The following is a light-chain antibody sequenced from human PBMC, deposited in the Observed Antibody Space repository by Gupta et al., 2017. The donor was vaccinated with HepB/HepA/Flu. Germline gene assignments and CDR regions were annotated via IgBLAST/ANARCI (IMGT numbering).Light chain of an antibody. J-gene: IGKJ4*01. V-gene: IGKV1-9*01. Sequence: IQLTQSPSLLSASVGDKVTITCRASQGISSYLAWYQQKPGKAPKLLIYAASTLKSGVPSRFSGSGSGTEFTLTISSLQPEDFATYYCQQVNSYPQTFGGGTKVEIK. CDR3: QQVNSYPQT. CDR1: QGISSY. CDR2: AAS.